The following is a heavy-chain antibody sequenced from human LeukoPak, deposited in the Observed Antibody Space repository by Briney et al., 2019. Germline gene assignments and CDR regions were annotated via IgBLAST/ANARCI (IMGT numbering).Heavy chain of an antibody. D-gene: IGHD3-22*01. J-gene: IGHJ4*02. Sequence: SETLSLTCAVSGGSISSSNWWSWVRQSPGTGLEWIGKIYHTGSTNYNPSLKSRVTISVDTSKNQFSLKLSSVTAADTAVYYCARVGSYYESSLWGQGTLVTVSS. CDR2: IYHTGST. CDR1: GGSISSSNW. CDR3: ARVGSYYESSL. V-gene: IGHV4-4*02.